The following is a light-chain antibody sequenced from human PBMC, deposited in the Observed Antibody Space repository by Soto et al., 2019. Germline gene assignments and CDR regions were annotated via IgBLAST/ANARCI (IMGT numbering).Light chain of an antibody. J-gene: IGLJ3*02. Sequence: QSALTQPRSVSGSPGQSVTISCTGTISDVGGYNFVSWYQQLPGKAPKLMISAVSQRPSGVPDRFSGSKSGNTASLTISGLQADDEADYFCCSYTASDIWVFGGGTKLTVL. CDR1: ISDVGGYNF. V-gene: IGLV2-11*01. CDR2: AVS. CDR3: CSYTASDIWV.